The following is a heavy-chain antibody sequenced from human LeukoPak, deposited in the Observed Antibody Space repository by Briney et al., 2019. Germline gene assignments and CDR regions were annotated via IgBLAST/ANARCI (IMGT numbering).Heavy chain of an antibody. CDR3: ARELPSPNDHHYFDY. CDR1: GGTFSSYA. V-gene: IGHV1-69*06. J-gene: IGHJ4*02. CDR2: IIPIFGTA. Sequence: SVKVSCKASGGTFSSYAISWVRQAPGQGLEWMGGIIPIFGTANYAQKFQGRVTITADKSTSTAYMELSSLRSEDTAVYYCARELPSPNDHHYFDYWGQGTLVTVSS. D-gene: IGHD1-1*01.